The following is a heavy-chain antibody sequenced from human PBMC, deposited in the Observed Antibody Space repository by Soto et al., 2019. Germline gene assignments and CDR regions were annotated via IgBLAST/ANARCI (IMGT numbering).Heavy chain of an antibody. CDR1: GFTFSRYA. Sequence: PGGSLRLSCAASGFTFSRYAMNWVRQAPGKGLEWVSNISGSGGSKYYADSVKGRFTISRDNAKNTLYLQMNSLRAEDTAVYYCATTQWELLENWFDPWGQGTLVTVSS. D-gene: IGHD1-26*01. V-gene: IGHV3-23*01. J-gene: IGHJ5*02. CDR3: ATTQWELLENWFDP. CDR2: ISGSGGSK.